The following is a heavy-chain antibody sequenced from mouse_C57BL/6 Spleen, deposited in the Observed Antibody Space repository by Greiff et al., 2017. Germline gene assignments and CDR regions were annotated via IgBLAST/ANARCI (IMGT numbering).Heavy chain of an antibody. J-gene: IGHJ3*01. CDR1: GYAFSSSW. CDR3: ARRYGSSPAWFAY. CDR2: IYPGDGDT. D-gene: IGHD1-1*01. V-gene: IGHV1-80*01. Sequence: QVQLQQSGAELVKPGASVKISCKASGYAFSSSWMNWVKQRPGKGLEWIGQIYPGDGDTNYNGKFKGTATLTADKSSSTAYMQLSSLTSEDSAVYFCARRYGSSPAWFAYWGQGTLVTVSA.